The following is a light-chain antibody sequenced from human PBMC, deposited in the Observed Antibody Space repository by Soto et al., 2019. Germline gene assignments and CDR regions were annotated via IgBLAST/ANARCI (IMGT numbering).Light chain of an antibody. CDR1: QSISSF. CDR2: TTS. J-gene: IGKJ5*01. V-gene: IGKV1-39*01. Sequence: DIQLTQSPSYLSASVGDRVTITCRASQSISSFLNWYQQKPGKAPRLLIYTTSTLQTGVPSRFSGSGSGTHFTLTIANLQPDDFATYYCQQSYSTPPITFGQGTRLEIK. CDR3: QQSYSTPPIT.